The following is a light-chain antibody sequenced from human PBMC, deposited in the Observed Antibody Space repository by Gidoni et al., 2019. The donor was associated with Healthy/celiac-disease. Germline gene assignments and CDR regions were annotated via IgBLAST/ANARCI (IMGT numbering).Light chain of an antibody. CDR3: QQYNNWPPLT. J-gene: IGKJ4*01. CDR1: QSVSSN. Sequence: EIVMTQSPATLSVSPGERATLSCRASQSVSSNLAGYQQKPGQAPRHLIYGASTRATGIPARFSGSGSGTEFTLTISRLQSEDFAVYYCQQYNNWPPLTFGGGTKVEIK. CDR2: GAS. V-gene: IGKV3-15*01.